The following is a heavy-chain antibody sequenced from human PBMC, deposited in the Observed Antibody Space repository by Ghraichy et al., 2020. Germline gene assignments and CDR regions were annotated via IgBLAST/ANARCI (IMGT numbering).Heavy chain of an antibody. D-gene: IGHD4-23*01. CDR3: ARHPRTTVVTPGYYYYYGMDV. CDR1: GYSFTSYW. CDR2: IYPGDSDT. Sequence: GESLNISCKGSGYSFTSYWIGWVRQMPGKGLEWMGIIYPGDSDTRYSPSFQGQVTISADKSISTAYLQWSSLKASDTAMYYCARHPRTTVVTPGYYYYYGMDVWGQGTTVTVSS. V-gene: IGHV5-51*01. J-gene: IGHJ6*02.